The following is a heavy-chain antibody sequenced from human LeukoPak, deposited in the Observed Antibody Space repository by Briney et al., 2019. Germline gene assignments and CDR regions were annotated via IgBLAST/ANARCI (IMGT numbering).Heavy chain of an antibody. CDR3: AKGVGAQPFLDY. CDR2: ISYDGSNK. CDR1: GFTFSSYG. J-gene: IGHJ4*02. Sequence: GGSLRLSCAASGFTFSSYGMHWVRQAPGKGLEWVAVISYDGSNKYYADSVKGRFTISRDNSKNTLYLQMNSLRAEDTAVYCCAKGVGAQPFLDYWGQGTLVTVSS. V-gene: IGHV3-30*18. D-gene: IGHD1-26*01.